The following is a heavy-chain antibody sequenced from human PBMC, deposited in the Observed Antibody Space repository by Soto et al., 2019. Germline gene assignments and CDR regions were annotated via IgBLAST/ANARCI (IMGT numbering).Heavy chain of an antibody. J-gene: IGHJ5*02. CDR2: INHSGST. D-gene: IGHD5-12*01. V-gene: IGHV4-34*01. CDR3: AREGGDGYNLVSS. CDR1: GGSFSGYY. Sequence: PSETLSLTCAVYGGSFSGYYWNWIRQPPGKGLEWIGEINHSGSTNYNPSLKSRVTISVDTSKNQFSLKLSSVTAADTAVYYFAREGGDGYNLVSSWGQGTLVTVSS.